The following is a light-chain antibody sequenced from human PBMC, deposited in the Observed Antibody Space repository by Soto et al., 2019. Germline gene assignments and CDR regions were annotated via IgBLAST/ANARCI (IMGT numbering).Light chain of an antibody. J-gene: IGLJ2*01. CDR3: QSHDSSLSGSDVV. Sequence: QSALTQPPSVSGAPGQRVTISCTGSSSNIGAGYDVHWYQQLPGTAPKLLIYGNSNRPSGVPDRFSGSRSGTSASLAITGLQAEDEADYYCQSHDSSLSGSDVVFGGGTQLTVL. CDR2: GNS. V-gene: IGLV1-40*01. CDR1: SSNIGAGYD.